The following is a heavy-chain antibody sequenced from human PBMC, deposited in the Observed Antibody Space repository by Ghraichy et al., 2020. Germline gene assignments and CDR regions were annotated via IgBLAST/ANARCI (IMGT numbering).Heavy chain of an antibody. CDR2: IWYDGSNK. D-gene: IGHD3-3*01. V-gene: IGHV3-33*01. J-gene: IGHJ6*02. Sequence: GGSLRLSCEVSGFTLSSYGMHWVRQAPGKGLEWVAVIWYDGSNKYYADSVGGRFTISRDNSKNTLYLQMNSLRAEDTAVYYCARDRITIFGVGGEPYGMDVWGQGTTVTVSS. CDR3: ARDRITIFGVGGEPYGMDV. CDR1: GFTLSSYG.